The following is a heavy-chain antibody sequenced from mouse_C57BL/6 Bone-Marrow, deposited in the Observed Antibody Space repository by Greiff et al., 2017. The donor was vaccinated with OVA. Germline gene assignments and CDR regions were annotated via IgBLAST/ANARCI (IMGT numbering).Heavy chain of an antibody. CDR1: GFTFSSYA. Sequence: EVKLMESGGGLVKPGGSLKLSCAASGFTFSSYAMSWVRQTPEKRLEWVATISDGGSYTYYPDNVKGRFTISRDNAKNNLYLQMRHLKSEDTAMYYCAKYYAMDYWGQGTSVTVSS. CDR2: ISDGGSYT. J-gene: IGHJ4*01. V-gene: IGHV5-4*03. CDR3: AKYYAMDY.